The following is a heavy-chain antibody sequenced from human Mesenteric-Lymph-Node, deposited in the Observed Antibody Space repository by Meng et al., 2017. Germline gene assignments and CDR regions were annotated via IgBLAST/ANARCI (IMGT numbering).Heavy chain of an antibody. J-gene: IGHJ4*02. V-gene: IGHV4-34*01. CDR2: INHSGST. D-gene: IGHD6-19*01. CDR1: GGSFSGYY. Sequence: SETLSLTCAVYGGSFSGYYWSWIRQPPGKGLEWIGEINHSGSTNYNPSLKSRVTISVDTSKNQFSLKLSSVTAADTAVYYCARGGWDSSGWYFDYWGQGTLVTVS. CDR3: ARGGWDSSGWYFDY.